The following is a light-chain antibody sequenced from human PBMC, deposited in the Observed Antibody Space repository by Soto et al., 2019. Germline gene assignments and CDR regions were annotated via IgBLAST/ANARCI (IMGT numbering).Light chain of an antibody. CDR1: QTVSTN. CDR3: QQYNNWPRT. J-gene: IGKJ1*01. CDR2: GAS. Sequence: EIMMTQSPVTLFVSSGEKTTLSCRASQTVSTNLAWYQLKPGQAPRLLLYGASTRATGIPARFSGSGSGTEFTLTISSLQSEDVAVYYCQQYNNWPRTFGQGTKV. V-gene: IGKV3-15*01.